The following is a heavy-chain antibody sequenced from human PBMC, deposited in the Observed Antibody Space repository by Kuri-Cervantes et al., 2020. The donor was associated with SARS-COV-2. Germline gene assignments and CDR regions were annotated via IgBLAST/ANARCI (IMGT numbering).Heavy chain of an antibody. D-gene: IGHD6-19*01. CDR3: AKEEGSGWYNWFDP. Sequence: GESLKISCAASGFTFSSYAMSWVRQAPGKGLEWVAFIRYDGSNKYYADSVKGRFTISRDNSKNTLYLQMNSLRAEDTAVYYCAKEEGSGWYNWFDPWGQGTLVTVSS. V-gene: IGHV3-30*02. CDR2: IRYDGSNK. CDR1: GFTFSSYA. J-gene: IGHJ5*02.